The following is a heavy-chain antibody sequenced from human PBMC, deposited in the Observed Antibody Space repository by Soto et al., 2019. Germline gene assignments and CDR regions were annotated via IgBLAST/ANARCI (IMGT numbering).Heavy chain of an antibody. D-gene: IGHD6-13*01. J-gene: IGHJ5*02. V-gene: IGHV3-48*02. CDR2: ISISSRTI. CDR3: ARDNGIAGSFDP. Sequence: GGSLRLSCVASGFSFSTYGMTWVRQPPGKGLEWVSYISISSRTIYYADSVKGRFTISRDDAKNSLYLQMNSLRDEDTSVYYCARDNGIAGSFDPWGQGTLVTVSS. CDR1: GFSFSTYG.